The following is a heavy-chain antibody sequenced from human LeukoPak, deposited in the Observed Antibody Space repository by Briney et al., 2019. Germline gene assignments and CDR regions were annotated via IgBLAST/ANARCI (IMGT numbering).Heavy chain of an antibody. CDR2: ISYDGSNK. Sequence: GGSLRLSCEVSGFPFTLYNMNWVRQAPGKGLEWVAVISYDGSNKYYADSVKGRFTISRDNSKNTLYLQMNSLRAEDTAVYYCAKDLYYYGSGSSHYWGQGTLVTVSS. V-gene: IGHV3-30*18. D-gene: IGHD3-10*01. CDR3: AKDLYYYGSGSSHY. CDR1: GFPFTLYN. J-gene: IGHJ4*02.